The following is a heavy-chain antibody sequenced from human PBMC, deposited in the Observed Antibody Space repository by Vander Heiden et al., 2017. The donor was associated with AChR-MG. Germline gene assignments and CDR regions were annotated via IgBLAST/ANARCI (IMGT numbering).Heavy chain of an antibody. CDR3: ARIQGVIFDQ. CDR1: GGSVSSAGSF. Sequence: QVQLQESGPGLVKTSETLSLTCNVTGGSVSSAGSFWGLIRQPPGKGLEWIGYIYYSGHTNYNPSLKSRVTISVDTSKNKFYLRLTSMTAADTAIYYCARIQGVIFDQWGRGTLVTVSS. D-gene: IGHD3-10*01. CDR2: IYYSGHT. J-gene: IGHJ4*02. V-gene: IGHV4-61*08.